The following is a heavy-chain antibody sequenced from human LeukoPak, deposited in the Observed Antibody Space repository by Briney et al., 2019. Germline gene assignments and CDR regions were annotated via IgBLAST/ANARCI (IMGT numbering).Heavy chain of an antibody. CDR1: GGSFSSYY. CDR3: ARAVRWNDLPDI. CDR2: INHSGST. V-gene: IGHV4-34*01. J-gene: IGHJ3*02. D-gene: IGHD1-1*01. Sequence: PSETLSLTCAVYGGSFSSYYWSWIRQPPGKGLERIGEINHSGSTNYNPSLKSRVTISVDTSKNQFSLKLSSVTAADTAVYYCARAVRWNDLPDIWGQGTMVTVSS.